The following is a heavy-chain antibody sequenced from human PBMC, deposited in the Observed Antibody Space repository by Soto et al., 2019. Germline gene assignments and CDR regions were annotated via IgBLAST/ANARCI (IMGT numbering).Heavy chain of an antibody. Sequence: GESLKISCKGSGYSFTSYWIGWVRQMPGKGLEWMGIIYPGDSDTRYSPSFQGQVTISADKSISTAYLQWSSLKASDTAMYYCARKSFDWNYGEEKYYFDYWGQGTLVTVSS. J-gene: IGHJ4*02. CDR1: GYSFTSYW. CDR3: ARKSFDWNYGEEKYYFDY. CDR2: IYPGDSDT. D-gene: IGHD1-7*01. V-gene: IGHV5-51*01.